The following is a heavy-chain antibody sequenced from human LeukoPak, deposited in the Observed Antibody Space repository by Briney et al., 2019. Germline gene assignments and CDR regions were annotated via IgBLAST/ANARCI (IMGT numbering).Heavy chain of an antibody. Sequence: GGSLRLSCAASGFNFGSYGMHWVRQPPGKGLEWVAVISYDGGHEYYADSVKGRFTISRDSSRNTLYLQMDSRRPEDTAMYYCSKSAVAGTHYYYYDMDVWGQGTTVTVSS. CDR2: ISYDGGHE. J-gene: IGHJ6*02. CDR1: GFNFGSYG. CDR3: SKSAVAGTHYYYYDMDV. D-gene: IGHD6-19*01. V-gene: IGHV3-30*18.